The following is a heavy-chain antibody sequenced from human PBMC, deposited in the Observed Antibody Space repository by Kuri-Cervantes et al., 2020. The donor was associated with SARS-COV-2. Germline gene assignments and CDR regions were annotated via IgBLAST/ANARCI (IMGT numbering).Heavy chain of an antibody. J-gene: IGHJ3*02. Sequence: GESLKISCAASGFTFRDYYMGWIRQAPGKGLEWVSSISSGSDYIYYADSMKGRFTISRDNAKSSLFPQLTSLRAEDTAVYYCARDGDGEWLVQSGVAFDIWGQGTMVTVSS. CDR1: GFTFRDYY. CDR3: ARDGDGEWLVQSGVAFDI. D-gene: IGHD6-19*01. CDR2: ISSGSDYI. V-gene: IGHV3-11*06.